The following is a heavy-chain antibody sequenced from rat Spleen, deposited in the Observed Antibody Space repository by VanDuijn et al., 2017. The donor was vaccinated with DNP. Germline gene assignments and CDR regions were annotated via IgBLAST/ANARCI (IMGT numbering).Heavy chain of an antibody. CDR3: ATRGNYGGYDF. D-gene: IGHD1-11*01. J-gene: IGHJ2*01. CDR2: ITNSGGSI. Sequence: EVQLVESGGGLVQPGRSLKLSCAASGFTFSDYNMAWVRQAPKKGLEWVATITNSGGSIYYRDSVKGRFTISRDYAKTTLYLQMDSLRSEDTATYYCATRGNYGGYDFWGQGVMVTVSS. CDR1: GFTFSDYN. V-gene: IGHV5S10*01.